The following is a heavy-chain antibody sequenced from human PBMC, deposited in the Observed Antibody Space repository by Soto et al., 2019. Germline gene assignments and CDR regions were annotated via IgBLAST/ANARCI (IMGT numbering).Heavy chain of an antibody. V-gene: IGHV2-70*04. Sequence: SGPTLVNPTQTLTLTCTFSGFSLRTSGRRVSRMRQPPGKALESLERIDWADDKFYSTYMKTRLTISKDISKNQVVLTMTNMDHMETATYCSAGIRKATGAFYIWGQGTMV. CDR3: AGIRKATGAFYI. D-gene: IGHD1-26*01. J-gene: IGHJ3*02. CDR1: GFSLRTSGRR. CDR2: IDWADDK.